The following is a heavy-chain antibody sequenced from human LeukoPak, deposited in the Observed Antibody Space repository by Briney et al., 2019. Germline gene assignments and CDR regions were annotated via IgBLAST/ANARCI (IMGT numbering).Heavy chain of an antibody. D-gene: IGHD3-3*01. V-gene: IGHV3-23*01. Sequence: GGSLRLSCAASGFTFSSYATSWVRQAPGKGLEWVSAISGSGGSTYYADSVKGRFTISRDNSKNTLYLQMNSLRAEDTAVYYCAKEPLWSGYPRTHFDYWGQGTLVTVSS. CDR1: GFTFSSYA. J-gene: IGHJ4*02. CDR2: ISGSGGST. CDR3: AKEPLWSGYPRTHFDY.